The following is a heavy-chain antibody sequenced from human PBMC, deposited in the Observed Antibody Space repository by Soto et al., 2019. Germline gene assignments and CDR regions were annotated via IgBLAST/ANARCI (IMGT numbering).Heavy chain of an antibody. CDR2: IIPIFGTA. V-gene: IGHV1-69*13. Sequence: SVKVSCKASGGTFSSYAISWVRQAPGQGLEWMGGIIPIFGTANYAQKFQGRVTITADESTSTAYMELSSLRSEDTAVYYCARDPVRFLSDYYYYYGMDVWGQGTTVTVSS. J-gene: IGHJ6*02. CDR1: GGTFSSYA. CDR3: ARDPVRFLSDYYYYYGMDV. D-gene: IGHD3-3*01.